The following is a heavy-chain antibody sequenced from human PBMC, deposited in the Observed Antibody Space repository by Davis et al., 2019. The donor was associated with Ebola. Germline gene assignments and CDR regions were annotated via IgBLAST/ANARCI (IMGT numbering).Heavy chain of an antibody. CDR2: IYYSGST. CDR1: GGSISSYY. Sequence: SETLSLTCTVSGGSISSYYWSWIRQPPGKGLEWIGYIYYSGSTNYNPSLKSRVTISVDTSKNQFSLKLSSVTAADTAVYYCARGEGYCISTSCREYYYYGMDVWGQGTMVTASS. J-gene: IGHJ6*02. D-gene: IGHD2-2*01. V-gene: IGHV4-59*08. CDR3: ARGEGYCISTSCREYYYYGMDV.